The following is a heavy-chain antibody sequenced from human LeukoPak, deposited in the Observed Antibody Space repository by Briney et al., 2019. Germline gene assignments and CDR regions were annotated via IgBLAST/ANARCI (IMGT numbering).Heavy chain of an antibody. CDR1: GFTFTTYA. J-gene: IGHJ4*02. CDR2: ISGSGDST. V-gene: IGHV3-23*01. Sequence: GGSLRLSCAASGFTFTTYAVSWVRQAPGKGLEWVSAISGSGDSTYYADSVKGRFTISRDNSKNTLYLQMNSLRAEDTAVYYCAKGNAVAATDYWGQGTLVTVSS. D-gene: IGHD6-19*01. CDR3: AKGNAVAATDY.